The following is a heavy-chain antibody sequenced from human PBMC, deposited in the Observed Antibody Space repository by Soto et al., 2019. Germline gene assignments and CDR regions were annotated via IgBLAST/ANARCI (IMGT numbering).Heavy chain of an antibody. CDR1: GFTFSTYG. V-gene: IGHV3-23*01. CDR2: ISASGGTT. Sequence: PGGSLRLSCVASGFTFSTYGMSWVRQAPGKGLEWVSSISASGGTTYYADSVKGRFTISRDNSKNTLYLQINSLRVEDTALYYCAKFGRGGAYCDGDCPWGQGTLVTVSS. CDR3: AKFGRGGAYCDGDCP. D-gene: IGHD2-21*02. J-gene: IGHJ5*02.